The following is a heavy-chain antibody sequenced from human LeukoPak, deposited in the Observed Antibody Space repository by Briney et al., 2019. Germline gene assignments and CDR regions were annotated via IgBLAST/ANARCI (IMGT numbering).Heavy chain of an antibody. Sequence: PGGSLRLSCAASGFTFSSSWMTWVRQAPGKGLEWVANIKQDGSEKYYVDSVKGRFTISRDNTKNSLYLQMNGLRAEDTAVYYCVRHQGTTFDYWGQGILVTVSS. J-gene: IGHJ4*02. CDR3: VRHQGTTFDY. CDR2: IKQDGSEK. V-gene: IGHV3-7*01. CDR1: GFTFSSSW. D-gene: IGHD1-1*01.